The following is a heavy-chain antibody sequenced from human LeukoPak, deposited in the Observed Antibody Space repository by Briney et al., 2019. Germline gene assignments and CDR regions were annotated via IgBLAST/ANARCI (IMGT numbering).Heavy chain of an antibody. CDR3: AKALGLRAYHSYGMDV. J-gene: IGHJ6*02. D-gene: IGHD3-10*01. CDR1: GFTFSNYG. Sequence: HTGGSLRLSCAASGFTFSNYGMHWVRQAPGKGLEWVAFISYDGIMAFISFDGSNRHYVDSAKGRFTISRDNSKNTLYLQMNSLRAEDTAVYYCAKALGLRAYHSYGMDVWGQGTTVTVSS. CDR2: ISYDGIMAFISFDGSNR. V-gene: IGHV3-30*18.